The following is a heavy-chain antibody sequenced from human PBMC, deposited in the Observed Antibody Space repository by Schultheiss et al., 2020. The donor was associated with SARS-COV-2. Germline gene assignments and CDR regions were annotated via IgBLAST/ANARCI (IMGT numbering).Heavy chain of an antibody. CDR1: GFTFSSYG. D-gene: IGHD4-23*01. Sequence: GESLKISCAASGFTFSSYGMHWVRQAPGKGLEWVSAISGSGGSTYYADSVKGRFTISRDNSKNTLYLQMNSLRAEDTAVYSCARVATTVVASYWYFDLWGRGTLVTVSS. J-gene: IGHJ2*01. CDR2: ISGSGGST. V-gene: IGHV3-NL1*01. CDR3: ARVATTVVASYWYFDL.